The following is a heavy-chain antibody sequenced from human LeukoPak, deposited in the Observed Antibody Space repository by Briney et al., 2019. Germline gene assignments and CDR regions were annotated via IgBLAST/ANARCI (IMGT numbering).Heavy chain of an antibody. CDR3: ARSHDHLWGNYPDY. J-gene: IGHJ4*02. D-gene: IGHD3-16*02. Sequence: SETLSLTGDVSGGSIDSTNWWNWVRQPPGKGLEWIGEIHHDGRVNYNPSLKSRVTLSVDKSKNQFSLRLNSVTAADTAMYYCARSHDHLWGNYPDYWGQGTLVTVSS. V-gene: IGHV4/OR15-8*01. CDR2: IHHDGRV. CDR1: GGSIDSTNW.